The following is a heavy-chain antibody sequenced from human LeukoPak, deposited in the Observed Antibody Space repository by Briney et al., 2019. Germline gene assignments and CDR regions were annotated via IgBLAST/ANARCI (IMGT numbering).Heavy chain of an antibody. D-gene: IGHD6-19*01. J-gene: IGHJ5*02. CDR2: IYSDGNT. CDR1: GFTVSSIY. Sequence: GGSLRLSCAVSGFTVSSIYVSWVRQAPGKGLEWVSFIYSDGNTYYADSVKGRFTLSRDSSRNTLYLQMNSLRVDDTAVYYCAGDTHSSSWYDHWGQGTLVTVSS. CDR3: AGDTHSSSWYDH. V-gene: IGHV3-53*01.